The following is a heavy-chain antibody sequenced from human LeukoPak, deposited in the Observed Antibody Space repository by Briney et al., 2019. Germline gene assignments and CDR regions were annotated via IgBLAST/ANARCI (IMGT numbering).Heavy chain of an antibody. V-gene: IGHV1-69*01. Sequence: SVKDSCKASGGTFSSYAISWVRQAPGQGLEWMGGIIPIFGTANYAQKFQGRVTITADESTSTAYMELSSLRSEDTAVYYCAGYCSSTSCHGDMDVWGKGTTVTVSS. D-gene: IGHD2-2*01. CDR2: IIPIFGTA. J-gene: IGHJ6*03. CDR3: AGYCSSTSCHGDMDV. CDR1: GGTFSSYA.